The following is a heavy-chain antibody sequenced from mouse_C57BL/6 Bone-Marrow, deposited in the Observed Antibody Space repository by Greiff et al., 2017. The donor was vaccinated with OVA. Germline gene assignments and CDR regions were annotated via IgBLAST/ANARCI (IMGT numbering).Heavy chain of an antibody. V-gene: IGHV5-2*01. CDR1: EYEFPSHD. CDR2: INSDGGST. Sequence: EVHLVESGGGLVQPGESLKLSCESNEYEFPSHDMSWVRKTPEKRLELVAAINSDGGSTYYPDTMERRFIISRDNAKNHLYLQMSSLKSEDTAMYYCAREGIYYGNYWGQGTTLTVSA. D-gene: IGHD2-1*01. J-gene: IGHJ2*01. CDR3: AREGIYYGNY.